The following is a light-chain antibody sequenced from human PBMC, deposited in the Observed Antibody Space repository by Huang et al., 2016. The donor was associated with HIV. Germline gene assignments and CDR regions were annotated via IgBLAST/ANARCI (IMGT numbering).Light chain of an antibody. Sequence: DIQMTQSPSTLSASVGDRVTLTCRASQSFTTWLAWYQQKPGKAPQLRIYDVSSLESGVPSRFSGSGSGTEFTLTISSLQPDDFATYYCQQYDGYPCTFGQGTKVEIK. J-gene: IGKJ1*01. CDR1: QSFTTW. CDR3: QQYDGYPCT. V-gene: IGKV1-5*01. CDR2: DVS.